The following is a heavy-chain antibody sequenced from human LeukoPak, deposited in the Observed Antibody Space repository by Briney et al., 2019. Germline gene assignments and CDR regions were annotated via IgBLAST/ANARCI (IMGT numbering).Heavy chain of an antibody. Sequence: GGSLRLSCAASGFTFSSYGMHWVRQAPGKGLEWVAVISYDGSNKYYADSVKGRFTISRDNSKNTLYLQMNSLRAEDTAVYYCAKDGGSTNYYGSGSYEDYFDYWGQRTLVTVSS. D-gene: IGHD3-10*01. CDR3: AKDGGSTNYYGSGSYEDYFDY. J-gene: IGHJ4*02. CDR2: ISYDGSNK. V-gene: IGHV3-30*18. CDR1: GFTFSSYG.